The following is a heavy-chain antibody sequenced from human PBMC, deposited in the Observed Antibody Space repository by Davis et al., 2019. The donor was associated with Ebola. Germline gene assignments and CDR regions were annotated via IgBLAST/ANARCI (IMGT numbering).Heavy chain of an antibody. CDR1: GFTFSSYW. D-gene: IGHD2-2*01. CDR2: IKQDGSEK. V-gene: IGHV3-7*03. Sequence: GGSLRLSCAASGFTFSSYWMSWVRQAPGKGLEWVANIKQDGSEKYYVDSVKGRFTISRDNAKNSLYLQMNSLRAEDTAVYYCARENHIVVVPAAGTAIWYYYYMDVWGKGTTVTVSS. CDR3: ARENHIVVVPAAGTAIWYYYYMDV. J-gene: IGHJ6*03.